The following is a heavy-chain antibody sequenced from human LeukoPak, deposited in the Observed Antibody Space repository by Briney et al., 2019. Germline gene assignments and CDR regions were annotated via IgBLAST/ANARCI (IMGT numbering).Heavy chain of an antibody. CDR2: INPKTGGT. Sequence: ASVKVSCKASGYTFTGYFMHWVRQAPGQGLEWMGWINPKTGGTNYAQKFRGRVTMTRDTSISTAYMEVRRLRSDDTAVYYCARTSTSGFGELFDGMDVWGQGTTVTVSS. V-gene: IGHV1-2*02. D-gene: IGHD3-10*01. CDR3: ARTSTSGFGELFDGMDV. CDR1: GYTFTGYF. J-gene: IGHJ6*02.